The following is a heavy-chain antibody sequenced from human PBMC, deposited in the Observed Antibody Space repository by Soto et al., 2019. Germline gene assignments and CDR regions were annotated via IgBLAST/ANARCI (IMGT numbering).Heavy chain of an antibody. D-gene: IGHD6-19*01. V-gene: IGHV1-8*01. CDR2: MDPNSGNT. CDR1: GYTFTNYD. J-gene: IGHJ4*02. Sequence: QVQLVQSGAEVKKPGASVKVSSKASGYTFTNYDINWVRQAPGQGLEWMGWMDPNSGNTDYAQKFQGRVTITRTTSISTAYLELSSLSSEDTAVYYCARGRGWRDYWGQGTLVTVSS. CDR3: ARGRGWRDY.